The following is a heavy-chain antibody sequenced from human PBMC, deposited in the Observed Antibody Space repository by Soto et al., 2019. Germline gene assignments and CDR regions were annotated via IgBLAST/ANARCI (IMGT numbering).Heavy chain of an antibody. CDR1: GFTFTSSA. V-gene: IGHV1-58*01. Sequence: SVKVSCKASGFTFTSSAVQWVRQARGQRLEWVGWIVVGSGNTNYAQKFQERVTITRDMSTSTAYMELSSLRSEDTAVYYCARALTDSNYPTYYYGMDVWGQGTTVTVSS. J-gene: IGHJ6*02. CDR3: ARALTDSNYPTYYYGMDV. CDR2: IVVGSGNT. D-gene: IGHD4-4*01.